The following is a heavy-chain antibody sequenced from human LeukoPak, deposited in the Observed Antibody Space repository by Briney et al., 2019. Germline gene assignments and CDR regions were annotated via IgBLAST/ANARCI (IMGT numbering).Heavy chain of an antibody. CDR2: IHPDGGST. CDR3: ASEYKYDSSGANAFDI. D-gene: IGHD3-22*01. V-gene: IGHV1-2*02. CDR1: GHNFTDYY. Sequence: GASVKVSCKASGHNFTDYYIYWVRQAPRHGLESMGYIHPDGGSTNYAQKLQGRVTMTSDMSSSTAYMELSSLRSADTAVYYCASEYKYDSSGANAFDIWGQGTMVTVSS. J-gene: IGHJ3*02.